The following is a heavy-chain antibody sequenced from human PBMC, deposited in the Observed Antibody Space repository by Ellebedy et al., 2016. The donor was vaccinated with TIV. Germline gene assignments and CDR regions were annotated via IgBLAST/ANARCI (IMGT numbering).Heavy chain of an antibody. J-gene: IGHJ3*02. CDR3: ATDGSYGDYLSPTHAFVI. CDR1: GFSFRSYW. CDR2: IKQDGSEK. V-gene: IGHV3-7*01. Sequence: GGSLRLSCGASGFSFRSYWMTWVRQAPGKGLEWVANIKQDGSEKYYVDSVKGRFTISRDNAKNSLYLLLNSLRAEDTAMYYCATDGSYGDYLSPTHAFVIWGQGTMVTVSS. D-gene: IGHD4-17*01.